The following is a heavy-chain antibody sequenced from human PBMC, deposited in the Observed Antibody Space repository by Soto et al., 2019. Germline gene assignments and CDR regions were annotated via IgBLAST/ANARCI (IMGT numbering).Heavy chain of an antibody. CDR2: ISSSGSII. D-gene: IGHD3-3*01. V-gene: IGHV3-11*01. J-gene: IGHJ3*02. CDR3: ARVLEADAIPFDI. CDR1: GFTFSDYY. Sequence: QVQLVESGGGLVKPGGYLRLSCAASGFTFSDYYMSWIRQAPGKGLEWVSYISSSGSIIYYADSVKGRFTIYRDNAKNSLYLQMNSLRAKDTAVYYCARVLEADAIPFDIWGQGTMVTVSS.